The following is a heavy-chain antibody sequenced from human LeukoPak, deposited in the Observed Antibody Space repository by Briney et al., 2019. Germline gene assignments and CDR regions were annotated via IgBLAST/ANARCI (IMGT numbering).Heavy chain of an antibody. Sequence: ASVKVSCKASGYTLTDYYMHWVRQAPGQGLEWMGWINPNSGGTNYAQKFQGRVTMTRDTSISTAYMELSRLRSDDTAVYYCARVSGSPQSFDYWGQGTLVTVSS. CDR2: INPNSGGT. V-gene: IGHV1-2*02. D-gene: IGHD3-10*01. CDR3: ARVSGSPQSFDY. J-gene: IGHJ4*02. CDR1: GYTLTDYY.